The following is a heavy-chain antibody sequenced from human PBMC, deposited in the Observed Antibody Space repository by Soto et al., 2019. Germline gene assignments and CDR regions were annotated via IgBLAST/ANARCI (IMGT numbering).Heavy chain of an antibody. D-gene: IGHD3-22*01. J-gene: IGHJ4*02. CDR2: LSSSDAGSYT. CDR3: VRNHDSGGYSSFDY. CDR1: GLTFSDYY. V-gene: IGHV3-11*06. Sequence: PGGSLRLSCAASGLTFSDYYMSWIRQAPGKGLEWLSYLSSSDAGSYTNSADSVKGRFTISRDSARNSLYLQMNSLRAEDTAIYYCVRNHDSGGYSSFDYWGQGTLVTVSS.